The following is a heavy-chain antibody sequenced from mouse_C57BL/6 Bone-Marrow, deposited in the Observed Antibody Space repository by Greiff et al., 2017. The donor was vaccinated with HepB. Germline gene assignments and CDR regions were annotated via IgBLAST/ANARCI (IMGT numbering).Heavy chain of an antibody. CDR1: GYTFTDYY. CDR3: ARGYYYGSLYFDV. J-gene: IGHJ1*03. CDR2: IYPGSGNT. Sequence: VQLQESGAELVRPGASVKLSCKASGYTFTDYYINWVKQRPGQGLEWIARIYPGSGNTYYNEKFKGKATLTAEKSSSTAYMQLSSLTSEDSAVYFCARGYYYGSLYFDVWGTGTTVTVSS. V-gene: IGHV1-76*01. D-gene: IGHD1-1*01.